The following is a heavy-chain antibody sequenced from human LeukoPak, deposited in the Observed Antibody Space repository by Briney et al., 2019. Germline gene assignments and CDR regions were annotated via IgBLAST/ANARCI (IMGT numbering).Heavy chain of an antibody. V-gene: IGHV4-4*07. Sequence: SETLSLTCSVSGDSISYFYWSWIRQAAGKGLEWIGRTSSSGNTDYNASLKSRVTMSVDTSKNQFSLKLSSVTAADTAVYYCASSSGPAPFDYWGQGTLVTVSS. D-gene: IGHD6-25*01. CDR2: TSSSGNT. J-gene: IGHJ4*02. CDR1: GDSISYFY. CDR3: ASSSGPAPFDY.